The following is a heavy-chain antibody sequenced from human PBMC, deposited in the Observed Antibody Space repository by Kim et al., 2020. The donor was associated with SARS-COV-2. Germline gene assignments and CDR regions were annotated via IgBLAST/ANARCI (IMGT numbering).Heavy chain of an antibody. CDR3: TKTIAAAGDY. Sequence: STYYTNSVRGRFTISRDTSKNTLHLQMNSLRAEDTAVYYCTKTIAAAGDYWGQGTLVIVSS. D-gene: IGHD6-13*01. V-gene: IGHV3-53*01. J-gene: IGHJ4*02. CDR2: ST.